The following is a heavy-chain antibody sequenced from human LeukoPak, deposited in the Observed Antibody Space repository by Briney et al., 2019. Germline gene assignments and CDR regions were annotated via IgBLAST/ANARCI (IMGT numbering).Heavy chain of an antibody. CDR1: GFTFSSYG. J-gene: IGHJ4*02. CDR2: ISYDGSNK. Sequence: GGSLRLSCAASGFTFSSYGMHWVRQAPGKGLEWVAVISYDGSNKYYADSVKGRFTISRDNSKNTLYLQINSLRAEDTAVYYCAKDSSFLSKSTTYFDYWGQGTLVTVSS. V-gene: IGHV3-30*18. CDR3: AKDSSFLSKSTTYFDY. D-gene: IGHD4-17*01.